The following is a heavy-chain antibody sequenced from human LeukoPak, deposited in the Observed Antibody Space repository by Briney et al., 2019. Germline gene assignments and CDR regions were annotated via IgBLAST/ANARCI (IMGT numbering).Heavy chain of an antibody. D-gene: IGHD3-22*01. Sequence: ASVKVSCTASGYTFIGYYMHWVRQAPGQGLEWMGWINPSSGGTNYAQKFQGRVTMTRDTSISTAYMELSRLISDDTAVYYCARDYDSSGYQPPDYWGQGTLVTVSS. CDR1: GYTFIGYY. CDR3: ARDYDSSGYQPPDY. J-gene: IGHJ4*02. CDR2: INPSSGGT. V-gene: IGHV1-2*02.